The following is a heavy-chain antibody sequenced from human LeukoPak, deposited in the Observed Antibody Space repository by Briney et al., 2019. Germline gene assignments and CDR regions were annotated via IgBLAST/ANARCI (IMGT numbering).Heavy chain of an antibody. CDR1: GFTVSSNY. J-gene: IGHJ5*02. D-gene: IGHD5-24*01. CDR2: IYSGGST. Sequence: GGSLRLSCAASGFTVSSNYMTWVRQAPGKGLEWVSVIYSGGSTYYADSVKGRFTISRRNSKNTLYLQMNSLRAEDTAVYYCARSPLEGNWFDAWGQGTLVTVSS. CDR3: ARSPLEGNWFDA. V-gene: IGHV3-53*04.